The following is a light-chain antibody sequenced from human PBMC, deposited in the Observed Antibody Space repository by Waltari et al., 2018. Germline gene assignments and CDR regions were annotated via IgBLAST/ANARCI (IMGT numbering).Light chain of an antibody. CDR3: AAWDESLKGWV. V-gene: IGLV1-44*01. J-gene: IGLJ3*02. CDR2: GND. CDR1: SSNIGSNT. Sequence: QSVLIQPPSASGTPGQRLTISCFGSSSNIGSNTVDWYQAVPGTAPKLLIHGNDQRPSGVPDRCSGSKSGASGSLAISGLQPEDETDYYCAAWDESLKGWVVGGGTRLTVL.